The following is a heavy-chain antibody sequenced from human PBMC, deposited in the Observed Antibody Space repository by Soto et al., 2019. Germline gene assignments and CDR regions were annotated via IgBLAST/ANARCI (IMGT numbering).Heavy chain of an antibody. J-gene: IGHJ4*02. Sequence: QVQLVESGGDVVQPGRSLRLSCAASGFTFSSYGMHWVRQAPGKGLEWVAVISYDGSNKYYADSVKGRFTISRDNSKNTLYLQMNSLRAEDTAVYYCASHCSGGSCYFDYWGQGTLVTVSS. D-gene: IGHD2-15*01. CDR1: GFTFSSYG. CDR2: ISYDGSNK. V-gene: IGHV3-30*03. CDR3: ASHCSGGSCYFDY.